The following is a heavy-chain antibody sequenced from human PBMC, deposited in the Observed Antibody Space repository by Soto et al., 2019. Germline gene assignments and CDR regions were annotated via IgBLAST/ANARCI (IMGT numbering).Heavy chain of an antibody. CDR3: TRDTFGARDY. CDR1: GFTFSGDW. V-gene: IGHV3-74*01. J-gene: IGHJ4*02. Sequence: EVQLVESGGGLVQPGGSLRLSCTDSGFTFSGDWMHRVRQAPGKGLVWVSRIDPYETGISYADSVKGRFTISRDNAKSTLYLQRNSLRVEDTAVYYCTRDTFGARDYWGQGTLVTVSS. CDR2: IDPYETGI. D-gene: IGHD3-10*01.